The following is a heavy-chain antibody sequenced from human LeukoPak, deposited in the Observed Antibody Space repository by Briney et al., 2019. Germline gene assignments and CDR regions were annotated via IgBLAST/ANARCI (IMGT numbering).Heavy chain of an antibody. V-gene: IGHV4-34*01. CDR1: GGSFSGYY. Sequence: PSGTLSLTCAVYGGSFSGYYWSWIRQPPGKGLEWIGEINHSGSTNYNPSLKSRVTISVDTSKNQFSLKLSSVTAADTAVYYCARLVIVVVTADRYFDYWGQGTLVTVSS. J-gene: IGHJ4*02. CDR2: INHSGST. D-gene: IGHD2-21*02. CDR3: ARLVIVVVTADRYFDY.